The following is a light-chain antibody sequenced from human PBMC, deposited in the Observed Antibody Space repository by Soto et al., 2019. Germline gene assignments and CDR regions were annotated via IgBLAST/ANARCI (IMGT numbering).Light chain of an antibody. V-gene: IGKV3-20*01. CDR2: AAS. Sequence: EIGLTQSPGTLSLSPGERATLSCRASQSVSSSYLAWDQQKPGQAPRLLIYAASSRATGVPDRFSGSGSGTDFTLTISRLEPDDFAVYYCQQYDSSPRTFGQGTKVEIK. J-gene: IGKJ1*01. CDR1: QSVSSSY. CDR3: QQYDSSPRT.